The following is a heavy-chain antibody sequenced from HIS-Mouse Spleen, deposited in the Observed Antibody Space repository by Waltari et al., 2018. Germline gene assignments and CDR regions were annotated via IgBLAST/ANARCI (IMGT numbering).Heavy chain of an antibody. J-gene: IGHJ3*02. D-gene: IGHD5-12*01. V-gene: IGHV3-21*01. CDR1: GFTFSSYS. CDR2: ISSSSSYI. Sequence: EVQLVESGGGLVKPGGSLRLSCAASGFTFSSYSMNWVRQAPGKGLEWVSSISSSSSYIYYADSVKGRFTISRDNAKNSLYLQMNSLRAEDTAVYYCARDRDSGYVHDAFDIWGQGTMVTVSS. CDR3: ARDRDSGYVHDAFDI.